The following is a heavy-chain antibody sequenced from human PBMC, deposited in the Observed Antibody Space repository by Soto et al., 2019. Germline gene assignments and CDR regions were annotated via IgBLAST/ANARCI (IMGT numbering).Heavy chain of an antibody. CDR1: GCTFSSYS. J-gene: IGHJ6*02. CDR2: IIPIFGTA. Sequence: SVKVSCKASGCTFSSYSISWVRQAPGQGLEWMGGIIPIFGTANYAQKFQGRVTITADESTSTASMELSSLRSEDTAVYYCAKPISSLGYSSRTSCYAHYGMDVWGQGTTVTVSS. CDR3: AKPISSLGYSSRTSCYAHYGMDV. V-gene: IGHV1-69*13. D-gene: IGHD2-2*01.